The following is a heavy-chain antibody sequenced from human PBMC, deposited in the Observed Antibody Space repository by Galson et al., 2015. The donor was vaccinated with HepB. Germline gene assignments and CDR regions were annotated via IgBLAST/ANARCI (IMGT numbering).Heavy chain of an antibody. CDR3: AGRLSTISAPEAFDI. CDR1: GGTFSTYP. J-gene: IGHJ3*02. D-gene: IGHD1-14*01. Sequence: SVKVSCKASGGTFSTYPINWVRQAPGQGLEWMGAILPIFGAPSYPPTFRGRVTFSADESTSTAYMDLSSLTSEDTAIYYCAGRLSTISAPEAFDIWGQGTMVIVSS. V-gene: IGHV1-69*13. CDR2: ILPIFGAP.